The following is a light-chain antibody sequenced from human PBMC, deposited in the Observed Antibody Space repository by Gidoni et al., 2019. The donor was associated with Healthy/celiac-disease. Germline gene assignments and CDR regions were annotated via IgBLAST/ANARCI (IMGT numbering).Light chain of an antibody. Sequence: IVLPQSPGTLSLSPGERATLSCRASQSFSSSYLAWYQQKPGQAPRLLIYGASSRATGLPDRCSGSGSGTDFTLTISRLEPEDFAEYYCQQYGSSPQTFGQGTKLEIK. CDR2: GAS. CDR3: QQYGSSPQT. V-gene: IGKV3-20*01. CDR1: QSFSSSY. J-gene: IGKJ2*01.